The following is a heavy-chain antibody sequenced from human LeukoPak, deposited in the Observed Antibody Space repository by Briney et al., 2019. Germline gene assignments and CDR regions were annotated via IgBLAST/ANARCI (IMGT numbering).Heavy chain of an antibody. CDR1: GYTFIGYY. CDR3: ARSPDILTGENFDY. CDR2: INPKSGGT. V-gene: IGHV1-2*02. J-gene: IGHJ4*02. D-gene: IGHD3-9*01. Sequence: ASVKVSCKASGYTFIGYYMHWVRQAPGQGLEWRGWINPKSGGTNEAQKFHDRVTMTRDTSIMTAYMEVSRLRSDDTAVYYCARSPDILTGENFDYWGQGTLVTVSS.